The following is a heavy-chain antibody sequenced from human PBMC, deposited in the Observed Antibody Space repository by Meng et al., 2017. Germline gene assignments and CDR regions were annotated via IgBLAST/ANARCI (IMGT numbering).Heavy chain of an antibody. CDR2: ISYDGSNK. CDR3: ARDPYFDSSGYTFDY. Sequence: GESLKISCAASGFTFSSYAMHWVRQAPGKGLEWVAVISYDGSNKYYADSVKGRFTISRDNSKNTLYLQMNSLRAEDTAVSYCARDPYFDSSGYTFDYWGQGTLVTVSS. V-gene: IGHV3-30*01. J-gene: IGHJ4*02. D-gene: IGHD3-22*01. CDR1: GFTFSSYA.